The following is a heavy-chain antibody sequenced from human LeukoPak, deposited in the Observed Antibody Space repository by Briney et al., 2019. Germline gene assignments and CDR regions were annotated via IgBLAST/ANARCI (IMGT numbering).Heavy chain of an antibody. Sequence: PSETLSLTCAVSGYSISSGYYWGWIRPPPGKGLEWIGSIYHSGSTYYNPSLKSRVTISVDTSKNQFSLKLSSVIAADTAVYYCANGGDFYYFDYWGQGTLVTVSS. CDR2: IYHSGST. V-gene: IGHV4-38-2*01. CDR3: ANGGDFYYFDY. J-gene: IGHJ4*02. D-gene: IGHD2/OR15-2a*01. CDR1: GYSISSGYY.